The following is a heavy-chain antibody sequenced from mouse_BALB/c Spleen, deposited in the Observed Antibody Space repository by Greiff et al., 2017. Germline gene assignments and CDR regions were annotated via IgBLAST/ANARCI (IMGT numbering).Heavy chain of an antibody. D-gene: IGHD2-4*01. J-gene: IGHJ3*01. V-gene: IGHV5-6-5*01. CDR1: GFTFSSYA. CDR2: ISSGGST. CDR3: ARHDYDWFAY. Sequence: EVQLVESGGGLVKPGGSLKLSCAASGFTFSSYAMSWVRQTPEKRLEWVASISSGGSTYYPDSVKGRFTISRDNARNILYLQMSSLRSEDTAMYYCARHDYDWFAYWGQGTLVTVSA.